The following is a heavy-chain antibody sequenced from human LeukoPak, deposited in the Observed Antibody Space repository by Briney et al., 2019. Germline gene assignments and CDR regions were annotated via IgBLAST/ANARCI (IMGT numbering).Heavy chain of an antibody. V-gene: IGHV4-34*01. Sequence: SETPSLTCAVYGGSFSGYYWSWIRQPPGKGLEWIGEISHSGSTNYNPSLKSRVTISVDTSKNQFSLKLSSVTAADTAVYYCARGDYVWGSYRSHHFDYWGQGTLVTVSS. CDR3: ARGDYVWGSYRSHHFDY. D-gene: IGHD3-16*02. J-gene: IGHJ4*02. CDR2: ISHSGST. CDR1: GGSFSGYY.